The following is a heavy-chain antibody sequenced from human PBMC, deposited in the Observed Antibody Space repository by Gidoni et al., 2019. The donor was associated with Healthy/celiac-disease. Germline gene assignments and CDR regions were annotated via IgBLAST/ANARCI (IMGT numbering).Heavy chain of an antibody. J-gene: IGHJ4*02. CDR1: GFTFRSYG. CDR2: IWYDGSNK. Sequence: QVQLVESGGGVVRPGGSLRLACSASGFTFRSYGMHWVRQAPGKGLEWVAVIWYDGSNKYYADSVKGRFTISRDNSKNTLYLQMNSLRAEDTAVYYCARAFTTIFGVVHFDYWGQGTLVTVSS. V-gene: IGHV3-33*01. CDR3: ARAFTTIFGVVHFDY. D-gene: IGHD3-3*01.